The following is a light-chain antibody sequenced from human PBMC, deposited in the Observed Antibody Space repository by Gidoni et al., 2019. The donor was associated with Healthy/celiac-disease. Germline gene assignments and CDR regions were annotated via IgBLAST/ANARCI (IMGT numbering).Light chain of an antibody. J-gene: IGLJ2*01. V-gene: IGLV1-44*01. CDR1: SSNIGSNT. CDR2: CNN. Sequence: QSVLTQPPSASGTPGQRVTISCSGSSSNIGSNTVNWYQQLPGTAPKLLSYCNNQRPPGVPDRFSGSKSGTSASLAISGLQSEDEADYYCAAWDDSLNGHVVFGGGTKLTVL. CDR3: AAWDDSLNGHVV.